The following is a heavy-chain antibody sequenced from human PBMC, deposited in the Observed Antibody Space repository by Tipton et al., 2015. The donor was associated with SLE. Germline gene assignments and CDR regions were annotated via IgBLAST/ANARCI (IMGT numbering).Heavy chain of an antibody. J-gene: IGHJ4*02. V-gene: IGHV4-31*03. Sequence: TLSLTCTVSGGPLNHGGYYWNYIRQHPGEGLEWIGHITYSGHTLYNPSLQSRVTISVDTSKNQFSLKLTSVTAADTAVHYCARADIAAAGYFDYWGQGTLVTVSS. CDR2: ITYSGHT. D-gene: IGHD6-13*01. CDR1: GGPLNHGGYY. CDR3: ARADIAAAGYFDY.